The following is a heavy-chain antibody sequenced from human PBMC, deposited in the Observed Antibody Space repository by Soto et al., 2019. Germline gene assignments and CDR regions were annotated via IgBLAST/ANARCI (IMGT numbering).Heavy chain of an antibody. D-gene: IGHD5-18*01. Sequence: PSETLSLTCTVSGGSISSGSYYWSWSRQRPGQGLEWIGYISYSGSTNYNPSLKSRVTISVDTSKNQFSLKLSSVTAADTAVYYCARFIVDTAMVSGMDVWGQGTTVTVSS. CDR1: GGSISSGSYY. CDR2: ISYSGST. J-gene: IGHJ6*02. V-gene: IGHV4-30-4*01. CDR3: ARFIVDTAMVSGMDV.